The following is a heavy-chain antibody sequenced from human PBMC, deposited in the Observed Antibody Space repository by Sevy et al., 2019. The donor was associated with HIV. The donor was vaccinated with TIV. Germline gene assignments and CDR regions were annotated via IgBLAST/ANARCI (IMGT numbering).Heavy chain of an antibody. CDR3: AAFLYGSGSYYPGFDY. Sequence: GGSLRLSCAASGFTFSDYYMSWIRQAPGKGLEWVSYISSSSSYTNYADSVKGRFTISRDNAKNSLYLKMNSLRAEDTAVYYCAAFLYGSGSYYPGFDYWGQGTLVTVSS. V-gene: IGHV3-11*06. CDR1: GFTFSDYY. CDR2: ISSSSSYT. D-gene: IGHD3-10*01. J-gene: IGHJ4*02.